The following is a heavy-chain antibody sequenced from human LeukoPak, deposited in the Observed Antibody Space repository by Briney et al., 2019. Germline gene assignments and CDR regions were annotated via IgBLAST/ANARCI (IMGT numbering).Heavy chain of an antibody. CDR3: ARDGVHSGHYSGSFY. CDR1: GYTLTGYY. CDR2: ISAYSGNT. J-gene: IGHJ4*02. V-gene: IGHV1-18*04. D-gene: IGHD4-17*01. Sequence: GASVKVSCKASGYTLTGYYMHWVREGPGQGLEWMGWISAYSGNTNSAQKFQGRVTMTTDTSTTTVYIDLRRLISDDTAVYCCARDGVHSGHYSGSFYWGQGTLVTVSS.